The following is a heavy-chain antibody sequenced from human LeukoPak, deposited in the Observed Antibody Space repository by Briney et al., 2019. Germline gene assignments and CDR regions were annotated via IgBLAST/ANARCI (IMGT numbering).Heavy chain of an antibody. D-gene: IGHD2-2*01. CDR1: GYTFTYYA. Sequence: GASVKVSCKASGYTFTYYALHWVRQGPGQRPESMGWISAGSDTAEYSQRFQDRLRITRDTSADTAYMVLSSLRFEDTAVYYCAREAGKVVPAALGDDAFDIWGQGTMVTVSS. J-gene: IGHJ3*02. V-gene: IGHV1-3*01. CDR2: ISAGSDTA. CDR3: AREAGKVVPAALGDDAFDI.